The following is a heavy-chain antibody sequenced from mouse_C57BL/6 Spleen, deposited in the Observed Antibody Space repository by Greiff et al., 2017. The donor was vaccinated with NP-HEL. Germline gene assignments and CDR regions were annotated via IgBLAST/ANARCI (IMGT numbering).Heavy chain of an antibody. CDR3: ARYRGYDGYLDY. CDR1: GFTFTDYY. D-gene: IGHD2-3*01. CDR2: IRNKANGYTT. Sequence: EVKLVESGGGLVQPGGSLSLSCAASGFTFTDYYMSWVRQPPGKALEWLGFIRNKANGYTTEYSASVKGRFTISRDNSQSILYLQMNALRAEDSATYYCARYRGYDGYLDYWGQGTTLTVSS. J-gene: IGHJ2*01. V-gene: IGHV7-3*01.